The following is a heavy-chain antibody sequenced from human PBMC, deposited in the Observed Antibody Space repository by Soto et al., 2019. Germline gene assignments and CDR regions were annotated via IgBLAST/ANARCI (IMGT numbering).Heavy chain of an antibody. D-gene: IGHD4-17*01. Sequence: SGPTLVNPTQTLTLTCTFSGFSLSASGVGVGWIRQPPGKALEWLALIYWDGDDHYSPSLKSRLTVTKDTSKNQVVLTMTNMDPVDTATYYCAHCTLHDYGDYDPGTSHVFDSWGQGTLVTVSS. J-gene: IGHJ4*02. CDR1: GFSLSASGVG. CDR2: IYWDGDD. CDR3: AHCTLHDYGDYDPGTSHVFDS. V-gene: IGHV2-5*02.